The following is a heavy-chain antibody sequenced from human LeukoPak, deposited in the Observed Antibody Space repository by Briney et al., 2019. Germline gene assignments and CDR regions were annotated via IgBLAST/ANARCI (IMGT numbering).Heavy chain of an antibody. Sequence: HSGGSLRLSCAASGFTFTSYSMNWVRQAPGKGLEWVSYISSGSSTIYYADSVKGRFTISRDNAKNSLYLQMNSLRAEDTAVYYCARDSLPYGDYAGGLGYYFDYWGQGTLVTVSS. CDR2: ISSGSSTI. CDR3: ARDSLPYGDYAGGLGYYFDY. D-gene: IGHD4-17*01. CDR1: GFTFTSYS. J-gene: IGHJ4*02. V-gene: IGHV3-48*01.